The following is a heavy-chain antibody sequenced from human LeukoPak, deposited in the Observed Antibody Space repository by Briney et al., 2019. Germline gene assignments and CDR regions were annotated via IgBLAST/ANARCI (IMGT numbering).Heavy chain of an antibody. J-gene: IGHJ4*02. Sequence: PGGSLRLSCAASGFTFSNYEMNWVSQAPGKGLEWVSYITSSGNTIYYANSVKGRFTISRDNAKNSLYLQMNSLRAEDTAVYYCARGSPGYWGQGTLVTVSS. V-gene: IGHV3-48*03. CDR2: ITSSGNTI. CDR3: ARGSPGY. CDR1: GFTFSNYE.